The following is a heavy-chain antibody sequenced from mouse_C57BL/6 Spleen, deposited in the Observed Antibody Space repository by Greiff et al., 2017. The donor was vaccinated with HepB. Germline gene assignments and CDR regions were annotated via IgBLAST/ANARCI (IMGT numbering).Heavy chain of an antibody. V-gene: IGHV5-16*01. CDR1: GFTFSDYY. D-gene: IGHD3-3*01. CDR2: INYDGSST. J-gene: IGHJ1*03. Sequence: EVQLVESEGGLVQPGSSMKLSCTASGFTFSDYYMAWVRQVPEKGLEWVANINYDGSSTYYLDSLKSRFIISRDNAKNILYLQMSSLKSEDTATYYCARDRGFSWYFDVWGTGTTVTVSS. CDR3: ARDRGFSWYFDV.